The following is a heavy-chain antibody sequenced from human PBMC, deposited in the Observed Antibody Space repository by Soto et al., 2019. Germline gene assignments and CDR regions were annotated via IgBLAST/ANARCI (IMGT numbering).Heavy chain of an antibody. CDR2: IIPIFGTA. CDR1: GGTFSSYA. D-gene: IGHD3-22*01. J-gene: IGHJ4*02. V-gene: IGHV1-69*13. Sequence: SVKVSCKASGGTFSSYAISWVRQAPGQGLEWMGGIIPIFGTANYAQKFQGRVTITADESTSTAYMELSSLRSEDTAVCYCATEPYYYDSSGYYYRVYYFDYWGQGTLVTVSS. CDR3: ATEPYYYDSSGYYYRVYYFDY.